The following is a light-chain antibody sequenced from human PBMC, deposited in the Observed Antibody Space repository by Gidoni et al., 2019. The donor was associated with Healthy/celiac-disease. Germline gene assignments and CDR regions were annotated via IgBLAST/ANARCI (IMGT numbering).Light chain of an antibody. CDR1: ALPTQY. CDR3: QSADSSGTYV. V-gene: IGLV3-25*03. J-gene: IGLJ1*01. CDR2: KAS. Sequence: SYELTQPPSVSASPGQTARITCSGDALPTQYAYWYQHKPGQAPVLVVYKASERPSGFLERFSGSSSGTTVTLTIRGVQAEDEADYYCQSADSSGTYVFGTGTKVTVL.